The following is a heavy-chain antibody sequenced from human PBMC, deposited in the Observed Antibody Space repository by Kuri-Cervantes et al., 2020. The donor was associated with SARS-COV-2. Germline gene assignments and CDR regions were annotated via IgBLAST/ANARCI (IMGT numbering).Heavy chain of an antibody. J-gene: IGHJ4*02. CDR1: GFTFSSYW. CDR3: ARDADSSSWYAY. D-gene: IGHD3-22*01. CDR2: IKQDGSER. Sequence: GGSLRLSCAASGFTFSSYWMSWVRQAPGKGLEWVANIKQDGSERFYVDSVKGRFTISRDNAKNSLYLQMDSLRVEDTAAYYCARDADSSSWYAYWGQGALVTVSS. V-gene: IGHV3-7*01.